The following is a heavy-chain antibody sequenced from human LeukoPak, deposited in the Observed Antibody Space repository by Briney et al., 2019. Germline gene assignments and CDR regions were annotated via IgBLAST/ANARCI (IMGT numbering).Heavy chain of an antibody. D-gene: IGHD6-19*01. CDR3: AKVLRRGSGWYYDAFDI. V-gene: IGHV3-23*01. J-gene: IGHJ3*02. Sequence: WXRQAPGXGLEGVSAISGSGGSTYYADSVKGRFTISRDNSKNTLYLQMNSLRAEDTAVYYCAKVLRRGSGWYYDAFDIWGQGTMVTVSS. CDR2: ISGSGGST.